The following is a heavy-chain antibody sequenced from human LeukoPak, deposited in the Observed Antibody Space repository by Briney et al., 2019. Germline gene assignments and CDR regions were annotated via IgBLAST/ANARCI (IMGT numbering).Heavy chain of an antibody. J-gene: IGHJ6*03. Sequence: GASVKVSCKASGYTFTSYGISWVRQAPGQGLEWMGWISAYNGNTNYAQKLQGRVTMTTDTSTSTAYMELRSLRSDDTAVYYCARSGGGSPSPSYYYYMDVWGKGTTVTVSS. CDR1: GYTFTSYG. V-gene: IGHV1-18*01. CDR2: ISAYNGNT. D-gene: IGHD6-6*01. CDR3: ARSGGGSPSPSYYYYMDV.